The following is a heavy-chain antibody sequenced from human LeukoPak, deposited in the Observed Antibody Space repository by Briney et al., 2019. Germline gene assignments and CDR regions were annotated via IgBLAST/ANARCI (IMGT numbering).Heavy chain of an antibody. CDR2: MNPNSGNT. V-gene: IGHV1-8*01. CDR3: ARAPVVVRSSDPPGWDY. Sequence: ASVKVSCKASGYTFTSYDINWVRQATGQGFEWMGWMNPNSGNTGYAQKFQGRVTMTRNTSISTAYMELSSLRSEDTAVYYCARAPVVVRSSDPPGWDYWGQGTLVTVSS. D-gene: IGHD2-2*01. CDR1: GYTFTSYD. J-gene: IGHJ4*02.